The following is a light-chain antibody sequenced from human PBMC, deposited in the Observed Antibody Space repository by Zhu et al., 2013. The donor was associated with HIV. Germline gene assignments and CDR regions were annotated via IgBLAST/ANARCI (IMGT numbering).Light chain of an antibody. J-gene: IGKJ5*01. CDR2: GAS. CDR1: QSVIRN. V-gene: IGKV3D-15*02. Sequence: EIVMTQSPATLSVSPGERATLSCRASQSVIRNLAWYQQKPGQAPRLLIYGASTRATGIPDRFSGSGSGADFTLTISRLEPEDFAVYYCQQYTNSPAITFGQGTRLEIK. CDR3: QQYTNSPAIT.